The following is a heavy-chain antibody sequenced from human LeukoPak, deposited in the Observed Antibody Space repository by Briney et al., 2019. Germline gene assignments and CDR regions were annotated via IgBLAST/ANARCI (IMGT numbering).Heavy chain of an antibody. CDR1: GGSIISGHYY. Sequence: SETLSLTCTVSGGSIISGHYYWSWIRQPAGKGLEYIGRIYTSGSTNYSPSLKSRVTISLDTSKNQFSLKLSSVTAADTAVYYCGRVSHSKYYDIQYFDSWGQGTLVTVSS. D-gene: IGHD3-22*01. CDR3: GRVSHSKYYDIQYFDS. V-gene: IGHV4-61*02. J-gene: IGHJ4*02. CDR2: IYTSGST.